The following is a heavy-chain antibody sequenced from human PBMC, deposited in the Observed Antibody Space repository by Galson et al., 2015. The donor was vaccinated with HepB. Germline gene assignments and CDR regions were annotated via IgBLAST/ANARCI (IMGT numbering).Heavy chain of an antibody. D-gene: IGHD6-19*01. CDR1: GFTFSTYA. CDR2: ISGSGGST. J-gene: IGHJ3*02. Sequence: SLRLSCAASGFTFSTYAMSWVRQAPGKGLEWVSAISGSGGSTYYADSVKGRFTISRDNSKNTLYLQMNSLRAEDTAVYYCAMISSGWYFGAFDIWGQGTMVTVSS. V-gene: IGHV3-23*01. CDR3: AMISSGWYFGAFDI.